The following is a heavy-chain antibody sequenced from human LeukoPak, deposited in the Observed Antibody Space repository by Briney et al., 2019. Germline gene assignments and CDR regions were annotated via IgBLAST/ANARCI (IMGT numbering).Heavy chain of an antibody. V-gene: IGHV4-38-2*02. CDR3: ARMGGGWNFDL. CDR2: MYHGGNT. Sequence: SETLSLTCTVSGFSNSSRYYWGWVRQPPGKGLEGIGSMYHGGNTYYNPSLKSRVTISVDTSKNQLSLNLSSVTAADTAVYYCARMGGGWNFDLWGRGTLVTVSS. J-gene: IGHJ2*01. CDR1: GFSNSSRYY. D-gene: IGHD3-10*01.